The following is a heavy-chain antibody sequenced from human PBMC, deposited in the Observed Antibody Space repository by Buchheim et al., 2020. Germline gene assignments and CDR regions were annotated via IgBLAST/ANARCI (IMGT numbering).Heavy chain of an antibody. CDR3: AKARGAAAASSFDY. V-gene: IGHV4-39*07. D-gene: IGHD2-15*01. J-gene: IGHJ4*02. CDR1: GGSFRSSGSS. Sequence: QVQLQESGSRLVKPSNTLSLTCTVSGGSFRSSGSSWAWIRQTPGKGLVWIGSTFYGGDTYYKPSLKSRVTISVDSYRHRLSLSVNSATAADTAVYYCAKARGAAAASSFDYWGQG. CDR2: TFYGGDT.